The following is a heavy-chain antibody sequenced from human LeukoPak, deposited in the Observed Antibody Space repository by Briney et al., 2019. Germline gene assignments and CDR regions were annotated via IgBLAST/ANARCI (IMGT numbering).Heavy chain of an antibody. Sequence: GGSLRLSCAASGFTFTTYSMNWVRPAPGKGLEWVSYISTSSSTTYYADSLKGGFALSRDSAKKSMYLQMNSLRVEDTAGYYCARDVLASRSAFDIWGQGTMVTVSS. V-gene: IGHV3-48*01. J-gene: IGHJ3*02. CDR1: GFTFTTYS. CDR2: ISTSSSTT. D-gene: IGHD5/OR15-5a*01. CDR3: ARDVLASRSAFDI.